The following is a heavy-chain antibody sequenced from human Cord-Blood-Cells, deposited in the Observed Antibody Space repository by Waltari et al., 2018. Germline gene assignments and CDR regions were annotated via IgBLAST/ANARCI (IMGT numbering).Heavy chain of an antibody. CDR3: ATDLDSGSYYAFDI. CDR1: GYTLTELS. V-gene: IGHV1-24*01. CDR2: FYAEDGEQ. J-gene: IGHJ3*02. Sequence: QVQLVQSGAEVKKPGASVKVSCKVSGYTLTELSMHWVRQAPGKGLEWMGGFYAEDGEQIYAQKFQGRVTMTEDTSTDTAYMELSSLRSEDTAVYYCATDLDSGSYYAFDIWGQGTMVTVSS. D-gene: IGHD1-26*01.